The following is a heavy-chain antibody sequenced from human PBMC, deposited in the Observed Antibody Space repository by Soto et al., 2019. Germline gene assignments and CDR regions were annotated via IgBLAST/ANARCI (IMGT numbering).Heavy chain of an antibody. CDR1: GGSISSCGDY. D-gene: IGHD3-10*01. CDR2: IYYSGST. Sequence: QVQLQESGPGLVKPSQTLSLTCTVSGGSISSCGDYWSWIRQHPGKGLEWIGYIYYSGSTYYNPSLKSRVIISVDTSKTQVSLKLSSVTAADTAVYYCARDVFRGGMDGWGQGTTVTVSS. V-gene: IGHV4-31*03. J-gene: IGHJ6*02. CDR3: ARDVFRGGMDG.